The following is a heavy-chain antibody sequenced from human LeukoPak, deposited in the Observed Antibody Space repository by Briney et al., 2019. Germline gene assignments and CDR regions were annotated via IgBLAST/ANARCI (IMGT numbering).Heavy chain of an antibody. D-gene: IGHD4-17*01. CDR1: GGFISSYY. V-gene: IGHV4-59*01. CDR3: ARTGSTVTMLYPFDH. CDR2: IYYSGST. J-gene: IGHJ4*02. Sequence: PSETLSLTCTVSGGFISSYYWSWIRQPPGKGLEWIGYIYYSGSTNYNPSLKSRVTISVDTSKNQFSLKLSSVTAADTAVYYCARTGSTVTMLYPFDHWGQGTLVTVSS.